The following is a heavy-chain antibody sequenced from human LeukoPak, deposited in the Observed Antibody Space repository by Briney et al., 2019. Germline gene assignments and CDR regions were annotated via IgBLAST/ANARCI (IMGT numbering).Heavy chain of an antibody. CDR3: ATDIDY. Sequence: QPGGSLRLSCAAPGFSFSSNWMGWVRQAPGKGLEWVAHIKRDGSQKYYLDSVKGRFTISRDNAKESLYLQMNSLRAEDTAVYCCATDIDYWGQGTLVTVSS. V-gene: IGHV3-7*01. J-gene: IGHJ4*02. CDR1: GFSFSSNW. CDR2: IKRDGSQK.